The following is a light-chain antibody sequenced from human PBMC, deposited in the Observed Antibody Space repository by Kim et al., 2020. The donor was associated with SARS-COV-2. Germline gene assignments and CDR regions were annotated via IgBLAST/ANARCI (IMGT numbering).Light chain of an antibody. CDR1: SSDVGGHNS. CDR3: CSYADSNTYV. J-gene: IGLJ1*01. CDR2: EVN. Sequence: QSALTQPPSASGSPGQSVTISCTGTSSDVGGHNSVSWFQQLPGKAPKLIIYEVNKRPSGVPDRFSGSKSANTAPLTVSGLQAEDEADYYCCSYADSNTYVFGIGTKVTVL. V-gene: IGLV2-8*01.